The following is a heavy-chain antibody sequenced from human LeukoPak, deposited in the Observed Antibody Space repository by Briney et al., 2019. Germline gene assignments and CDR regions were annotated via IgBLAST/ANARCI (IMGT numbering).Heavy chain of an antibody. CDR2: IDPSDSYT. J-gene: IGHJ4*02. CDR3: ARRYDSGSTIDQ. D-gene: IGHD3-10*01. V-gene: IGHV5-10-1*01. Sequence: GESLRIPCKDSGNSFTNYWTSWVRQMPGKGLEWMGRIDPSDSYTNYSPSFQGHVTISVDKSISTAYLQWSSLKASDTAMYYCARRYDSGSTIDQWGQGTLVTVSS. CDR1: GNSFTNYW.